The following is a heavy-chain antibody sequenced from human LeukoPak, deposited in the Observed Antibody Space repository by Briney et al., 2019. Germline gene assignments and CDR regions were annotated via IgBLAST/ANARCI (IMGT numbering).Heavy chain of an antibody. CDR1: GYTFTNYA. D-gene: IGHD6-19*01. CDR2: INTGNGNT. V-gene: IGHV1-3*03. J-gene: IGHJ3*02. CDR3: AAGYSSGWYAGDDAFDI. Sequence: ASVKVSCKASGYTFTNYAMHWVRQAPGQRLEWMGWINTGNGNTKYSQEFQGRVTITRDTSANTAYMELSSLRSEDTAVYYCAAGYSSGWYAGDDAFDIWGQGTMVTVSS.